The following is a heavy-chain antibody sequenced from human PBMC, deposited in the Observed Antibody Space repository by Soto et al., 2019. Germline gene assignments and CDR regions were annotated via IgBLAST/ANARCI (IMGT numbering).Heavy chain of an antibody. CDR3: ARLLVASYYDFWSGYSSYYYMDV. CDR1: GGSISSYY. Sequence: PSETLSLTCTVSGGSISSYYWSWIRQPPGKGLEWIGYIYYSGSTNYNPSLKSRVTISVDTSKNQFSLKLSSVTAADTAVYYCARLLVASYYDFWSGYSSYYYMDVWGKGTTVNVSS. J-gene: IGHJ6*03. D-gene: IGHD3-3*01. V-gene: IGHV4-59*01. CDR2: IYYSGST.